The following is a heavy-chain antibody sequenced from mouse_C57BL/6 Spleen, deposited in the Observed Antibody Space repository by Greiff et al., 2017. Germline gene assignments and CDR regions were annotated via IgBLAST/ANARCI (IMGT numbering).Heavy chain of an antibody. CDR1: GFSLSTFGLG. CDR3: ARIISITTVVADTSWDY. J-gene: IGHJ2*01. V-gene: IGHV8-8*01. D-gene: IGHD1-1*01. CDR2: IWWDDDK. Sequence: QVTLKESGPGILQPSQTLSLTCSFSGFSLSTFGLGVGRIRQPSGKGLEWLAHIWWDDDKYSNPALKRRLTLSKDTSKNQVFLKMANVDTADTATYYDARIISITTVVADTSWDYWGQGTTLTVSS.